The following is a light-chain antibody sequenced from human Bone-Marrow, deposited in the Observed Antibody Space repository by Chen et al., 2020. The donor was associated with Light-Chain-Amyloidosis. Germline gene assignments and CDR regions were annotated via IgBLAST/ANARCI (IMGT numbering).Light chain of an antibody. Sequence: SYELTHPPSVSVSPGPTARLTCSGDDLPTKYAYWYQQKPGQAPVLVIHRDTERPSGISERFSGSISGTTATLTISGVQAEDEADYHCQSADSSGTYEVIFGGGTKLTVL. CDR1: DLPTKY. J-gene: IGLJ2*01. CDR2: RDT. V-gene: IGLV3-25*03. CDR3: QSADSSGTYEVI.